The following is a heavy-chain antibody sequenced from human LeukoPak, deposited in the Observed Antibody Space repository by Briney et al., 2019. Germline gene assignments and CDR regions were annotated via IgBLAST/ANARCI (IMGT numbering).Heavy chain of an antibody. CDR1: GGSFSAYY. V-gene: IGHV4-34*01. J-gene: IGHJ4*02. Sequence: SETLSLTCAVYGGSFSAYYWTWIRQPPGKGLEWIGEINHSGSINYNPSLKSRVTISVDTSKNQFSLKLSSVTAADTAVYYCAKRGPYYHGSGSYYKGAQYYFDSWGQGPLVTVSS. CDR3: AKRGPYYHGSGSYYKGAQYYFDS. CDR2: INHSGSI. D-gene: IGHD3-10*01.